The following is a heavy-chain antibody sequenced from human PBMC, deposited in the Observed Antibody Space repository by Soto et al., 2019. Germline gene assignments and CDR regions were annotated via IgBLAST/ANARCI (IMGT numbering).Heavy chain of an antibody. Sequence: PSETLSLTCTVSGGSISSYYWSWIRQPPGKGLEWIGYIYYSGSTNYNPSLKSRVTISVDTSKDQFSLKLSSVTAADTAVYYCARANNVVRYQRHYYYGMDVWGQGTTVTVSS. V-gene: IGHV4-59*01. D-gene: IGHD2-2*01. CDR3: ARANNVVRYQRHYYYGMDV. CDR2: IYYSGST. J-gene: IGHJ6*02. CDR1: GGSISSYY.